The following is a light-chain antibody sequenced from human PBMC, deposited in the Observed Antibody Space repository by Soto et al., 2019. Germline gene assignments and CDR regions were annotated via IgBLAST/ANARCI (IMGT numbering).Light chain of an antibody. CDR3: HQRSNWPLT. CDR2: DAS. J-gene: IGKJ4*01. V-gene: IGKV3-11*01. CDR1: QSVSIW. Sequence: ESFLTPSPGTLSLSPGEIATLACRASQSVSIWLAWYQQKPGQAPRLLIYDASNRATGNPARFKGRGSGTDFTLTISSLEPEDFSVYYCHQRSNWPLTFGGGTKVDIK.